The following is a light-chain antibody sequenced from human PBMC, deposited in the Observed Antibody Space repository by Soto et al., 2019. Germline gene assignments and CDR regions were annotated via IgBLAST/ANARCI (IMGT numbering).Light chain of an antibody. CDR1: QSVSSK. CDR3: QQCNDWPWNS. Sequence: EIVMTQSPATLSVSPGERATLSCRASQSVSSKLAWYQQKPGQAPRLLIYNASTRATGIPARFSGSGSGTEFSLSISSLQSEDFALYYCQQCNDWPWNSFGQGTKLEIK. J-gene: IGKJ2*01. V-gene: IGKV3-15*01. CDR2: NAS.